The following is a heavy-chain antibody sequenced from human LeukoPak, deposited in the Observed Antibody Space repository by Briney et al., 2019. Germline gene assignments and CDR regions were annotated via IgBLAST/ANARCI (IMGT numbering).Heavy chain of an antibody. V-gene: IGHV3-7*01. Sequence: GGSLRLSCAASGFTFSSYWMSWVRQAPGKGLEWVANIKQDGSEKYYVDSVKGRFTISRDNAKNSLYLQMNSLSAEDTAVYYCAREGGSYTTSPFDYWGQGTLVTVSS. CDR1: GFTFSSYW. CDR2: IKQDGSEK. D-gene: IGHD1-26*01. J-gene: IGHJ4*02. CDR3: AREGGSYTTSPFDY.